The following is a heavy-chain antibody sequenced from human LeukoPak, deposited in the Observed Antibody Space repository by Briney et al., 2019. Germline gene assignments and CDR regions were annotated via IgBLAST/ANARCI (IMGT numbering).Heavy chain of an antibody. D-gene: IGHD4-23*01. V-gene: IGHV3-23*01. CDR1: GFTFSSYA. Sequence: GGSLRLSCAASGFTFSSYAMYWVRQAPGKGLEWVSTIRGSGGTTYYADSVKGRFTISRDNSKNTLYLQMNSLRAEDAAVYYCARDARDGYGGNPFDYWGQGTLVTVSS. CDR2: IRGSGGTT. CDR3: ARDARDGYGGNPFDY. J-gene: IGHJ4*02.